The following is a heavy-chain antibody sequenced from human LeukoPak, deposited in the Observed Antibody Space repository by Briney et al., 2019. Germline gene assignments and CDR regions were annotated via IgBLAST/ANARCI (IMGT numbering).Heavy chain of an antibody. CDR1: GFTFSDYS. J-gene: IGHJ6*02. V-gene: IGHV3-48*01. CDR2: IVGSSGSTI. Sequence: GGSLRLSCTASGFTFSDYSMNWVRQAPGRGREWVSYIVGSSGSTIYYADSVKGRFTISRDDAKNSLYLQMNSLRAEDTALYYCARVFQEAVVLHTGTAYYYGMDVWGQGTTVTVSS. CDR3: ARVFQEAVVLHTGTAYYYGMDV. D-gene: IGHD2-15*01.